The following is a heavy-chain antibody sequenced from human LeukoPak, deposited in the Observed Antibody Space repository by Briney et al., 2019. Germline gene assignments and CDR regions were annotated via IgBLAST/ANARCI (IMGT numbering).Heavy chain of an antibody. CDR1: GYTFTSYD. Sequence: ASVKVSCKASGYTFTSYDINWVRQATGQGLEWMGIINPSGGSTSYAQKFQGRVTMTRDTSTSTVYMELSSLRSEDTAVYYCARGPEYSSSSSGWFDPWGQGTLVTVSS. J-gene: IGHJ5*02. V-gene: IGHV1-46*01. CDR3: ARGPEYSSSSSGWFDP. CDR2: INPSGGST. D-gene: IGHD6-6*01.